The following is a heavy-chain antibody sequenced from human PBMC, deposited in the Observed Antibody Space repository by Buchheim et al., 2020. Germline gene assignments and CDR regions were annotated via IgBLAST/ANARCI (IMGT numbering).Heavy chain of an antibody. Sequence: EVQLVESGGGLVKPGGSLRLSCMASGFTFRNVWMSWVRQAPGKGLEWVGHIKSKTDGGRIDYAAPVQDRFTISRDDSRNKLFLQMNSLKTEDTAVYYCLTDPFDLLSPDLWGQRTL. J-gene: IGHJ4*02. CDR3: LTDPFDLLSPDL. CDR1: GFTFRNVW. CDR2: IKSKTDGGRI. V-gene: IGHV3-15*01.